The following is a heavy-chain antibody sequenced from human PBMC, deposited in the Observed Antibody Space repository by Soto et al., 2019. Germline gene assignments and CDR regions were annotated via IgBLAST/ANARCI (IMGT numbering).Heavy chain of an antibody. J-gene: IGHJ4*02. CDR3: ARVLEYCSGGSCPDDLDY. Sequence: GGSLRLSCAASGFTFSSYGMHWVRQAPGKGLEWVAVIWYDGSNKYYADSVKGRFTISRDNSKNTLYLQMNSLRAEDTAVYYCARVLEYCSGGSCPDDLDYWGQGTLVTVPQ. D-gene: IGHD2-15*01. CDR2: IWYDGSNK. CDR1: GFTFSSYG. V-gene: IGHV3-33*01.